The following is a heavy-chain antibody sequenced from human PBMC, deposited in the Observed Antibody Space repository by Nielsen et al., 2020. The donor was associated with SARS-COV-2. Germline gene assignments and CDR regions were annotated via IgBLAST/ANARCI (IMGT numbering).Heavy chain of an antibody. V-gene: IGHV3-15*01. CDR1: GFDFTTYW. J-gene: IGHJ4*02. CDR3: TTTTGTAEGDY. CDR2: IKSKTDGGTT. Sequence: GESLKISCAASGFDFTTYWMHWVRQAPGKGLEWVGRIKSKTDGGTTDYAAPVKGRFTISRDDSKNTLYLQMNSLKTEDTAVYYCTTTTGTAEGDYWGQGTLVTVSS. D-gene: IGHD1-1*01.